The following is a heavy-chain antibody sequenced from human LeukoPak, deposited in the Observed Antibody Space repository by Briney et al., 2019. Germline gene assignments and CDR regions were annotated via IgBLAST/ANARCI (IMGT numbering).Heavy chain of an antibody. Sequence: SETLSLTCTVSGGSISSYYWSWIRQPPGKGLEWIGCIYYSGSTYYNPSLKSRVTTSVDTSKNQFSLKLSSVTAADTAVYYCARGGYGSGSYYNPLFGPKFDPWGQGTLVTVSS. D-gene: IGHD3-10*01. CDR3: ARGGYGSGSYYNPLFGPKFDP. V-gene: IGHV4-59*06. J-gene: IGHJ5*02. CDR1: GGSISSYY. CDR2: IYYSGST.